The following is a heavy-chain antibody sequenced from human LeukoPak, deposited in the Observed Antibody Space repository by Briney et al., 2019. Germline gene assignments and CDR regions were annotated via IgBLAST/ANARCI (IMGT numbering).Heavy chain of an antibody. CDR2: ISWNSGSI. CDR1: GFTFDDYA. Sequence: TGGSLRLSCAASGFTFDDYAMRWVRQAPGKGLEWVSGISWNSGSIGYADSVKGRFTISRDNAKNSLYLQMNSLRAEDTALYYCAKDIYFDYYGSGTIYGMDVWGQGTTVTVSS. V-gene: IGHV3-9*01. J-gene: IGHJ6*02. CDR3: AKDIYFDYYGSGTIYGMDV. D-gene: IGHD3-10*01.